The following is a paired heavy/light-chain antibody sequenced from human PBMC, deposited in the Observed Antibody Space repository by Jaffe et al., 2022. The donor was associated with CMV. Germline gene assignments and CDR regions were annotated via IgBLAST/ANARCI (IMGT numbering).Heavy chain of an antibody. Sequence: VQLVESGGGLVRPGGSLRLSCAASGFSFSSYKMNWVRQAPGKGLEWVASITGGSNYIDYAESAKGRFTISRDNSQNSLFLQLNSLRVEDTAVYFCVRDGYSGTYNYYFDYWGQGTLVTVSS. CDR1: GFSFSSYK. V-gene: IGHV3-21*02. D-gene: IGHD1-26*01. J-gene: IGHJ4*02. CDR2: ITGGSNYI. CDR3: VRDGYSGTYNYYFDY.
Light chain of an antibody. J-gene: IGLJ2*01. CDR3: QSYDSSRSVI. CDR2: GNN. V-gene: IGLV1-40*01. CDR1: SSNIGTGYD. Sequence: QSVLTQPPSVSGAPGQRVTISCNGGSSNIGTGYDVHWYQQRPGTAPKLLIYGNNNRPSGVPDRFSGSKSATSASLAITGLQADDEADYYCQSYDSSRSVIFGGGTRVTVL.